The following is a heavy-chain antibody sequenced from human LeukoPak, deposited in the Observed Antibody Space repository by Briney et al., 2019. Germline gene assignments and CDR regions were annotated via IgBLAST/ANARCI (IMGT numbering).Heavy chain of an antibody. CDR3: ARDVSSEDGYGLDY. CDR2: IYYSGST. V-gene: IGHV4-59*01. Sequence: NPSETLSLTCTVSGGSISSYYWSWIRQPPGKGLEWIGYIYYSGSTNYNPSLKSRVTISVDTSKNQFSLKLSSVTAADTAVYYCARDVSSEDGYGLDYWGQGTLVTVSS. D-gene: IGHD5-24*01. J-gene: IGHJ4*02. CDR1: GGSISSYY.